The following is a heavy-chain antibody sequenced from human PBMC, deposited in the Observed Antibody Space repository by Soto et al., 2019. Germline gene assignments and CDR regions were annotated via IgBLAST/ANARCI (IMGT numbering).Heavy chain of an antibody. D-gene: IGHD4-17*01. CDR1: GGTFSSHT. J-gene: IGHJ2*01. CDR2: IIPALGTA. CDR3: ARPAFGDYWYFDL. Sequence: QDQLVQSGAEVKKPGSSVKVSCKASGGTFSSHTFSWVRQAPGPGLEWMGRIIPALGTATYAQKFQGRVTITADECDTTVYMELNSLRSEDTAVYYCARPAFGDYWYFDLWGRGTLVTVSS. V-gene: IGHV1-69*08.